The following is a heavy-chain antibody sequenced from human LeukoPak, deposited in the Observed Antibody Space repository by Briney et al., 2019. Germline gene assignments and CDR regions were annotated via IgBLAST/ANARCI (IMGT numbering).Heavy chain of an antibody. D-gene: IGHD1-26*01. CDR1: DYTFTSYG. J-gene: IGHJ4*02. CDR3: ARVVGGSYYSANCFDY. CDR2: TSAYNGNT. V-gene: IGHV1-18*01. Sequence: ASVKVSCKASDYTFTSYGISWVRQAPGQGLEWMGWTSAYNGNTNYAQKLQGRVTMTTDTSTSTAYMELRGLRSDDTAVYYCARVVGGSYYSANCFDYWGQGTLVTVSS.